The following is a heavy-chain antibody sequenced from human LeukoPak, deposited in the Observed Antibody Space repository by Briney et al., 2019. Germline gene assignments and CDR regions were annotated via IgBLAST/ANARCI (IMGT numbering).Heavy chain of an antibody. CDR3: ARGFLGYCIGGSCYSEVGNDY. D-gene: IGHD2-15*01. V-gene: IGHV3-48*03. CDR2: ISXSGSTI. CDR1: GFTFSSYE. Sequence: XAXGFTFSSYEXXWVRQAPGKGLXXXXYISXSGSTIYYADSVKGGFTIYRDNDKKSLYLQMNSLRDEDKAVYYCARGFLGYCIGGSCYSEVGNDYWGQGTLVTVSS. J-gene: IGHJ4*02.